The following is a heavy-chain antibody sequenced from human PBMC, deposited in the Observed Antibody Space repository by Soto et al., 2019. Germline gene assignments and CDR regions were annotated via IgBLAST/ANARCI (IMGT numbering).Heavy chain of an antibody. CDR1: GFTFISYA. CDR3: ATRRVVIYYFDY. CDR2: ISGSGGST. Sequence: GGSLRLSCAASGFTFISYAMSWVRQAPGKGLEWVSAISGSGGSTYYADSVKGRFTISRDNSKNTLYLQMNSLRAEDTAVYYCATRRVVIYYFDYWGQGTLVTVSS. D-gene: IGHD3-22*01. V-gene: IGHV3-23*01. J-gene: IGHJ4*02.